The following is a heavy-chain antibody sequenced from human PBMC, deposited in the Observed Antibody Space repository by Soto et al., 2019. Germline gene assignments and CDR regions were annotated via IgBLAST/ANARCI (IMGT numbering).Heavy chain of an antibody. J-gene: IGHJ5*02. CDR2: IHNSGTT. D-gene: IGHD3-16*02. CDR1: GSSISSGDYY. V-gene: IGHV4-31*03. CDR3: ARGVTFGGVIAPRFDP. Sequence: QVQLQESGPGLVKPSQTLSLTCTVSGSSISSGDYYWSWIRQHPGKGLEWIGYIHNSGTTYYIPPLKSRVTISVDTSKNQLSLKLTSVTAADTAVYYCARGVTFGGVIAPRFDPWGQGALVTVSS.